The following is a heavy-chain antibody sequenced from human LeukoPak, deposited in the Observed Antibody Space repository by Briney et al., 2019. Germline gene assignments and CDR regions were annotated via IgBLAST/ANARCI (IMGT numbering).Heavy chain of an antibody. D-gene: IGHD3-3*01. CDR3: ARGGVPGGFYGSFDY. CDR2: IYYSGST. V-gene: IGHV4-59*01. Sequence: PSETLSLTCTVSGGSISTYYWSWMRQPPGRGLEWIRYIYYSGSTNHNPSLQSRVTIAADTSRNQFSLKLNSVTAADTAVYYCARGGVPGGFYGSFDYWGQGTLVSVSS. J-gene: IGHJ4*02. CDR1: GGSISTYY.